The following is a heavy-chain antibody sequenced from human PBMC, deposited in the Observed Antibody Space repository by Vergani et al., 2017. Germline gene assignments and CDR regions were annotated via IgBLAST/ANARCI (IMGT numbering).Heavy chain of an antibody. V-gene: IGHV1-46*03. CDR2: ISPDGFST. J-gene: IGHJ4*02. CDR3: AREPPLTGFFDY. CDR1: GYTFTAYY. Sequence: QVQLVQSGAEVWKPGASVKISCKAPGYTFTAYYIHWVRQAPEQGLEWVGVISPDGFSTFYAQKFQGRVTITRDTSTSTVYVEVTSLRSDDTAVYYCAREPPLTGFFDYWGQGTLVTGSS. D-gene: IGHD3-9*01.